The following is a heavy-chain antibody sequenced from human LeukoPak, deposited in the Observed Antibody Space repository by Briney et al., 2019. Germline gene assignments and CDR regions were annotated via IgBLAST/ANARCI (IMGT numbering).Heavy chain of an antibody. D-gene: IGHD3-10*01. CDR3: TTLLWFGELLYHFDY. CDR1: GSTFSNAW. Sequence: GGSLRLSCAASGSTFSNAWMSWVRQAPGKGLEWVGRIKSKTDGGTTDYAAPVKGRFTISRDDSKNTLYLQMNSLKTEDTAVYYCTTLLWFGELLYHFDYWGQGTLVTVSS. V-gene: IGHV3-15*01. CDR2: IKSKTDGGTT. J-gene: IGHJ4*02.